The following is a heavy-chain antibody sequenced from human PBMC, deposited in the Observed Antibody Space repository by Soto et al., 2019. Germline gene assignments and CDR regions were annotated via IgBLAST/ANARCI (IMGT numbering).Heavy chain of an antibody. Sequence: QVHLVQSGAEVKKPGASMKVSCKASGYTFTAYYIHWLRQTRGQGFEWMGWINPNNGDSNCAQKFQGWVTMTRDTSISTTYMELNRLTSDDTAVYYCARGPNTGDFDYWGQGTLVTVSS. CDR2: INPNNGDS. CDR3: ARGPNTGDFDY. V-gene: IGHV1-2*04. D-gene: IGHD7-27*01. CDR1: GYTFTAYY. J-gene: IGHJ4*02.